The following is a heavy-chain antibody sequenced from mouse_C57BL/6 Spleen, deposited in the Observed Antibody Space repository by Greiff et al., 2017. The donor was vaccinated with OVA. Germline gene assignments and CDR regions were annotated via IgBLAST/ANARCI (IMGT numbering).Heavy chain of an antibody. CDR3: AVGGSYGYDEFAY. CDR1: GYTFTSYW. J-gene: IGHJ3*01. CDR2: INPSNGGT. D-gene: IGHD2-2*01. Sequence: VQLQQPGTELVKPGASVKLSCKASGYTFTSYWMHWVKQRPGQGLEWIGNINPSNGGTNYNEKFKSKATLTVDKSSSTAYMQLRSLTSEDSAVYYGAVGGSYGYDEFAYWGQGTLVTVSA. V-gene: IGHV1-53*01.